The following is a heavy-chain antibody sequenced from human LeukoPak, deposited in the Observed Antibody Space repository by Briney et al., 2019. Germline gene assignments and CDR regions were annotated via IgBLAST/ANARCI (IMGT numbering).Heavy chain of an antibody. CDR3: ASGGPTRGTLES. CDR1: GFGFSSYG. V-gene: IGHV3-30*02. D-gene: IGHD1-26*01. CDR2: LRKDATYS. J-gene: IGHJ4*02. Sequence: PGGSLRLSCEASGFGFSSYGMYWVRQTPDKGLEWVAYLRKDATYSNYADSVRGRFTISRDNSKYTVDLQMTSLRIEDTAVYYCASGGPTRGTLESCGQGTLVTVSS.